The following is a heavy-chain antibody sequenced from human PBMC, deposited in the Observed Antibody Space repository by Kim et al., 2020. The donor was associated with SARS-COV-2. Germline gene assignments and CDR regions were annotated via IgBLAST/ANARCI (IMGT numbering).Heavy chain of an antibody. D-gene: IGHD3-22*01. V-gene: IGHV3-53*04. Sequence: ADSVKGRFTISRHNSKNTLYLQRNRLRAEDTGVYYCARGNSSGYSYYFDYWGQGTLVTVSS. CDR3: ARGNSSGYSYYFDY. J-gene: IGHJ4*02.